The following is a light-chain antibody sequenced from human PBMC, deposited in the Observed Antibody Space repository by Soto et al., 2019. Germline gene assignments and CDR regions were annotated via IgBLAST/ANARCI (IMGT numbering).Light chain of an antibody. Sequence: QSALTQPRSVSGSPGQSVTISCTGTSSDVGGYNYVSWYQQHPGKAPKLMIYDLSKRPSGVPDRFSGSKSGNTASLTISGLQAEDEADYYCCSYAGSYPPLYVFGTGTKVTVL. CDR3: CSYAGSYPPLYV. J-gene: IGLJ1*01. CDR1: SSDVGGYNY. V-gene: IGLV2-11*01. CDR2: DLS.